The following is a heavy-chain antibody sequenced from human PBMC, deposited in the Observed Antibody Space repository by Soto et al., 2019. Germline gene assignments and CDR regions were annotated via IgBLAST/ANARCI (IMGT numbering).Heavy chain of an antibody. CDR2: SNPNSGGT. V-gene: IGHV1-2*02. CDR3: AREPATAKPEGVDF. D-gene: IGHD1-1*01. CDR1: GYTFSDYY. J-gene: IGHJ4*02. Sequence: SVKVSCKASGYTFSDYYIHWVRQAPGQGLEWMGWSNPNSGGTKYAPKFQGGVTMTRDTSITTAYMELSRLRSGDTAVYYCAREPATAKPEGVDFWGQGTLVTVSS.